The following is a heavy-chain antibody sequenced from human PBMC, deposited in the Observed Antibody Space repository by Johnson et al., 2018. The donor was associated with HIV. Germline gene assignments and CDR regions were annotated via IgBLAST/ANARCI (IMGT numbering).Heavy chain of an antibody. Sequence: QVQLVESGGGVVQPGRSLRLSCAASGFAFSGYALHWVRQAPGKGLEWVALISHDGSNKYYADSAKGRFTISRDNAENTLHLEMNSLRAEDTAVYYCAKVDTAMVNAFDIWGQGTMVTVSS. D-gene: IGHD5-18*01. V-gene: IGHV3-30*04. J-gene: IGHJ3*02. CDR3: AKVDTAMVNAFDI. CDR1: GFAFSGYA. CDR2: ISHDGSNK.